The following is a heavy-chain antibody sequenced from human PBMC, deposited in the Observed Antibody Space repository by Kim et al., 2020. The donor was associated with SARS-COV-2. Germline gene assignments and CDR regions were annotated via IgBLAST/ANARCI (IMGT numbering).Heavy chain of an antibody. J-gene: IGHJ4*02. V-gene: IGHV4-34*01. D-gene: IGHD2-21*02. Sequence: SETLSLTCAVYGGSFSGYYWSWIRQPPGKGLEWIGEINHSGSTNYNPSLKSRVTISVDTSKNQFSLKLSSVTAADTAVYYCSRGRLHCGGDCYSRGRFDYWGQGTLVTVSS. CDR3: SRGRLHCGGDCYSRGRFDY. CDR1: GGSFSGYY. CDR2: INHSGST.